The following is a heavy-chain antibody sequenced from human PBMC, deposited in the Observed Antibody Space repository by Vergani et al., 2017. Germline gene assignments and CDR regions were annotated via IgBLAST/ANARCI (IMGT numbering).Heavy chain of an antibody. V-gene: IGHV3-33*01. CDR1: GFTFSSYG. CDR2: IWYDGSNK. Sequence: QVQLVESGGGVVQPGRSLRLSCAASGFTFSSYGMHWVRQAPGKGLEWVAVIWYDGSNKYYADSVKGRFTISRDNSKNTLYPQMNSLRAEDTAVYYCARGIAVAGTEGYYYMDVWGKGTTVTVSS. D-gene: IGHD6-19*01. J-gene: IGHJ6*03. CDR3: ARGIAVAGTEGYYYMDV.